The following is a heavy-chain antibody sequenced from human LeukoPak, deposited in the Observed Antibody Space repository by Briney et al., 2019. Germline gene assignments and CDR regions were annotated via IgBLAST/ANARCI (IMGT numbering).Heavy chain of an antibody. Sequence: PSETLSLTCTVSGGSISSSSYYWGWIRQPPGKGLEWIGSIYYSGSTYYNPSLKSRVTISVDQSKNQFSLKLSSVTAADTAVYYCATLKSGRMKWEPPGAFDIWGQGTMVTVSS. V-gene: IGHV4-39*01. CDR2: IYYSGST. CDR3: ATLKSGRMKWEPPGAFDI. CDR1: GGSISSSSYY. J-gene: IGHJ3*02. D-gene: IGHD1-26*01.